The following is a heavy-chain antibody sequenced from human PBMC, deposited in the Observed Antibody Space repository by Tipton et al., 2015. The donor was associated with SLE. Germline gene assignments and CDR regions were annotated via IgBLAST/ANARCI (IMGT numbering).Heavy chain of an antibody. CDR2: INHSGST. D-gene: IGHD6-19*01. V-gene: IGHV4-34*01. J-gene: IGHJ4*02. Sequence: TLSLTCAVYGGSFSGYYWSWIRQPPGKGLEWIGEINHSGSTNHNPSLKSRVTISVDTSKNQFSLKLSSVTAADTAVYYCASPGIAVAFDYWGQGTLVTVSS. CDR3: ASPGIAVAFDY. CDR1: GGSFSGYY.